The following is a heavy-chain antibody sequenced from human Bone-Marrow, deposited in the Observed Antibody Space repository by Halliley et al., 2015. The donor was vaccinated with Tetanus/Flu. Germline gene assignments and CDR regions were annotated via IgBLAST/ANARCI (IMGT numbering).Heavy chain of an antibody. J-gene: IGHJ4*02. V-gene: IGHV3-7*03. CDR3: VRGYHGALDY. CDR2: TNPDGGEI. D-gene: IGHD2-2*01. Sequence: GLEWVANTNPDGGEIYYVDSVKGRFTISRDNTKNSLYLQMDSLRADDTAVYYCVRGYHGALDYWGQGTLVTVSS.